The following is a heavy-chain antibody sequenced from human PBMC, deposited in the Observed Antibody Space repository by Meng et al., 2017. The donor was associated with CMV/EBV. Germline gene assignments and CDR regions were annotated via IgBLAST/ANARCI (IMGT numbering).Heavy chain of an antibody. V-gene: IGHV1-18*01. CDR2: ISAYNGNT. CDR1: GYTFTSYG. D-gene: IGHD3-3*01. CDR3: ARENGVAGVEHFDY. Sequence: ASVKVSCKASGYTFTSYGISWVRQAPGQGLEWMGWISAYNGNTNYAQKFQGRVTITADKSTSTAYMELSSLRSEDTAVYYCARENGVAGVEHFDYWGQGTLVTVSS. J-gene: IGHJ4*02.